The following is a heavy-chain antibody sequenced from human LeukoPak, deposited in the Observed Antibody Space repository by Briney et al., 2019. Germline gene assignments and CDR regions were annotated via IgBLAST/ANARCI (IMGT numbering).Heavy chain of an antibody. Sequence: PGGSLRLSCAASGFTFSSYSMNWVRQAPGKGLEWVSYISSSSSTIYYADSVKGRFTISRDNSKNTLYLQMNSLRAEDTAVYYCARDYSGGWNDYWGQGIRVTVSS. CDR1: GFTFSSYS. V-gene: IGHV3-48*01. J-gene: IGHJ4*02. D-gene: IGHD1-26*01. CDR2: ISSSSSTI. CDR3: ARDYSGGWNDY.